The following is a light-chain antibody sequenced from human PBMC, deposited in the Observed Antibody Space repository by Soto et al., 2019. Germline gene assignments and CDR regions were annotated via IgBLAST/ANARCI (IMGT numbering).Light chain of an antibody. V-gene: IGLV2-14*01. CDR2: EVS. Sequence: QSVLTQPASVSGSPGQSITISCTGTSSDVGGYNYVSWYQQNPGKAPKLMVHEVSNRPSGVSNRFSGSKSGNTASLTIPGLQAEDEADYYCSSFTSSSTFVFGTGTKVTVL. CDR1: SSDVGGYNY. J-gene: IGLJ1*01. CDR3: SSFTSSSTFV.